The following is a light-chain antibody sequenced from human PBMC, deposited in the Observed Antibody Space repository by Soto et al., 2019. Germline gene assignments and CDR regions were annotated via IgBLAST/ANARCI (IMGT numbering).Light chain of an antibody. V-gene: IGKV1-5*03. CDR1: QSISSW. J-gene: IGKJ1*01. Sequence: DIQMTQSPSTLSASVGDRVTITCRASQSISSWLAWYQQKPGKAPKLLIYKASSLESGVPSRFSGSGSGTEFTLTISSLQPDAFATYYCQQYNREWTFGQGTKVEIK. CDR3: QQYNREWT. CDR2: KAS.